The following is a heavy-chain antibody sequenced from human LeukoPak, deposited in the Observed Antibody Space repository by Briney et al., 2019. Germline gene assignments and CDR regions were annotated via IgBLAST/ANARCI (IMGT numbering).Heavy chain of an antibody. Sequence: GGSLRLSCAASGFRFSDYWMHWVRQAPGKGPEWLSRISKDGSDTVYADSAKGRFTASRDNAKNTVYLQVTNLRTEDTAVYFCARGGYSGSYYRFSWGQGTLVTVAS. V-gene: IGHV3-74*01. J-gene: IGHJ4*02. CDR2: ISKDGSDT. D-gene: IGHD6-6*01. CDR1: GFRFSDYW. CDR3: ARGGYSGSYYRFS.